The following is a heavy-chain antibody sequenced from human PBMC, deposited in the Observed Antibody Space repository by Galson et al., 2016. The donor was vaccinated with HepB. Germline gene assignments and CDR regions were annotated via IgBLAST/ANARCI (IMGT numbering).Heavy chain of an antibody. V-gene: IGHV3-23*01. CDR2: ISGSGGYT. CDR1: GFTFSNYA. CDR3: ASREYRYGSDAFDI. D-gene: IGHD5-18*01. J-gene: IGHJ3*02. Sequence: SLRLSCAASGFTFSNYAMSWVRQAPGKGLEWVSAISGSGGYTYYADSVKGRFTISRDNSKNTLFLQMNSLRDEDTAVYYCASREYRYGSDAFDIWGQGTMVTVSS.